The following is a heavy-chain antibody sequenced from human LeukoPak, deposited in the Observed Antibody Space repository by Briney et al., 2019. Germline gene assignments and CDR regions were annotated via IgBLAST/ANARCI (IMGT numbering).Heavy chain of an antibody. CDR2: IGTAGDT. CDR3: ARPRTSDTAMVTFDY. D-gene: IGHD5-18*01. J-gene: IGHJ4*02. CDR1: GFTFSSYD. Sequence: LAGWSLRLSCAAGGFTFSSYDMRWVHQATGKGLEWVSAIGTAGDTYYPVSVKGQFTISRENSNNSLYLQMNSLRAGDTAVYYCARPRTSDTAMVTFDYWGQGTLVTVSS. V-gene: IGHV3-13*03.